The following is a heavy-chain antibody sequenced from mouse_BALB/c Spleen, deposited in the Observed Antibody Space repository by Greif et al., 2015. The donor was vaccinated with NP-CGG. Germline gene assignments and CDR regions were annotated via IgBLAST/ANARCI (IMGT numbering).Heavy chain of an antibody. CDR2: IDPANGNT. Sequence: VQLQQSGAELVKPGASVKLSCTASGFNIKDTYMHWVKQRPEQGLEWIGRIDPANGNTKYDPKFQGKATITADTSSNTAYLQLSSLTSEDTAVYYCARYGSSYRYFDYWGQGTTLTVSS. D-gene: IGHD1-1*01. J-gene: IGHJ2*01. CDR3: ARYGSSYRYFDY. V-gene: IGHV14-3*02. CDR1: GFNIKDTY.